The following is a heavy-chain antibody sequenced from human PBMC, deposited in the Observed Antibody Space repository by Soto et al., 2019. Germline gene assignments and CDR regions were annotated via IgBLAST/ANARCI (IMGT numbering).Heavy chain of an antibody. J-gene: IGHJ4*02. CDR1: GFTFSSYA. V-gene: IGHV3-30-3*01. CDR3: AGDGGAY. CDR2: MSYDGSNK. Sequence: QVQLVESGGGVVQPGRSLRLSCAASGFTFSSYAMHWVRRAPGKGLEWMAVMSYDGSNKYYADSVKGRFTISRDNSKNTLSLQMNSLRPEDTALYYCAGDGGAYWGQGTLVIVSS. D-gene: IGHD3-16*01.